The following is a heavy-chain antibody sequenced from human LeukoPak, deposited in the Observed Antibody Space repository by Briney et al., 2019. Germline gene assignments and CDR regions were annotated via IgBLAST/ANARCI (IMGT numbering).Heavy chain of an antibody. Sequence: ASVKVSCKASGGTFSSYAISWVRQAPGQGLEWMGWISAYNGNTNYAQKLQGRVTITTDTSTSTAYMELRSLRSDDTAVYYCASLLLWFGEEPSDYYMDVWGKGTTVTVSS. D-gene: IGHD3-10*01. CDR1: GGTFSSYA. CDR3: ASLLLWFGEEPSDYYMDV. V-gene: IGHV1-18*01. J-gene: IGHJ6*03. CDR2: ISAYNGNT.